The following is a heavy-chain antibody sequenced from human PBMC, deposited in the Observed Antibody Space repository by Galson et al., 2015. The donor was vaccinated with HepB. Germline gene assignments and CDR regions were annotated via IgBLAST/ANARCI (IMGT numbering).Heavy chain of an antibody. V-gene: IGHV1-69*02. CDR2: IIPILGIA. D-gene: IGHD2-2*01. CDR3: ASSTSCYRCAFDI. J-gene: IGHJ3*02. Sequence: SVKVSCKASGGTFSSYTISWVRQAPGQGLEWMGRIIPILGIANYAQKFQGSVTITADKSTSTAYMELSSLRSEDTAVYYCASSTSCYRCAFDIWGQGTMVTVSS. CDR1: GGTFSSYT.